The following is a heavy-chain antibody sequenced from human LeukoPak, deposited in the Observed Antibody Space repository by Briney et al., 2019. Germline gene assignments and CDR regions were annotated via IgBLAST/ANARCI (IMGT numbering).Heavy chain of an antibody. J-gene: IGHJ4*02. Sequence: GGFLRLSCAASGFTFSSYAMSWVRQAPGKGLEWVSAISGSGGSTYYADSVKGRFTISRDNSKNTLYLQMNSLRAEDTAVYYCAKDILNYGDYEVTPRFDYRGQGTLVTVSS. V-gene: IGHV3-23*01. CDR1: GFTFSSYA. CDR2: ISGSGGST. D-gene: IGHD4-17*01. CDR3: AKDILNYGDYEVTPRFDY.